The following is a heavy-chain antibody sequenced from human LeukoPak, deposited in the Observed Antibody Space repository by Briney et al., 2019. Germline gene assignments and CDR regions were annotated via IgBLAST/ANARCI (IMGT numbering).Heavy chain of an antibody. D-gene: IGHD3-22*01. J-gene: IGHJ4*02. V-gene: IGHV4-59*08. Sequence: SETLSLTCTVSGGSISSYYWSWIRQPPGKGLEWIGYIYYSGSTNYNPSLKSRVTISVDTSKNQFSLKLSPVTAADTAVYYCARGTRITMIGSGYYFDYWGQGTLVTVSS. CDR2: IYYSGST. CDR3: ARGTRITMIGSGYYFDY. CDR1: GGSISSYY.